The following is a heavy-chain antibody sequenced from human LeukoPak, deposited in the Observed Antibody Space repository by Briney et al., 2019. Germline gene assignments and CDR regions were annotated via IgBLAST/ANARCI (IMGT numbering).Heavy chain of an antibody. D-gene: IGHD6-13*01. CDR2: ISSSSSYI. Sequence: GLXXXSSISSSSSYIYYADSVKGRFTISRDNAKNSLYLQMNSLRAEDTAVYYCARLGSSWQLDYWGQGTLVTVSS. J-gene: IGHJ4*02. CDR3: ARLGSSWQLDY. V-gene: IGHV3-21*01.